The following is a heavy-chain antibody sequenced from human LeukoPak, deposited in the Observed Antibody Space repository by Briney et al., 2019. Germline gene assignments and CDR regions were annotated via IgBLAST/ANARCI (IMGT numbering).Heavy chain of an antibody. V-gene: IGHV4-59*08. CDR2: IYYSGST. D-gene: IGHD3-3*01. CDR3: GRHSKGGGYYFAFDI. Sequence: SETLSLTCTVSGGSISSYYWSWIRQPPGKGLEWIGYIYYSGSTTDNPSLNSRVTISLDTSQTQLSLKLSSVAAADTAVYYCGRHSKGGGYYFAFDIWGQGTMVTVSS. CDR1: GGSISSYY. J-gene: IGHJ3*02.